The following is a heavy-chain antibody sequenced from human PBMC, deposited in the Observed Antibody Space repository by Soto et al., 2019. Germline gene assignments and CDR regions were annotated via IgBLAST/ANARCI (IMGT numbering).Heavy chain of an antibody. D-gene: IGHD3-9*01. CDR2: VYYSGST. J-gene: IGHJ4*02. CDR1: VGSFSSSSYY. Sequence: SETLSLTCTVSVGSFSSSSYYWGWGRQPPGKGLEWSGSVYYSGSTYYNPSLESRVTISVDKSKNQFSLKLMSLSAADTAVYYCGRLEGLATISYYFDYWGQGALVTVSS. CDR3: GRLEGLATISYYFDY. V-gene: IGHV4-39*01.